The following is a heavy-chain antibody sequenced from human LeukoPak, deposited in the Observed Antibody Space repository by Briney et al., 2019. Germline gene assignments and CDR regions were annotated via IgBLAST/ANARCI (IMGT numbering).Heavy chain of an antibody. V-gene: IGHV1-18*01. CDR1: GYTFTTYG. D-gene: IGHD2-8*01. CDR3: TRTVLDCANGVCYDH. CDR2: ISPYNGNT. J-gene: IGHJ4*02. Sequence: GASVKVSCKTSGYTFTTYGISWVRQAPGQGLEWMGWISPYNGNTNYVQKLQGRVTVTTDTSTSTAYMELRSLRSDDTAVYYCTRTVLDCANGVCYDHWGQGTLVTVSS.